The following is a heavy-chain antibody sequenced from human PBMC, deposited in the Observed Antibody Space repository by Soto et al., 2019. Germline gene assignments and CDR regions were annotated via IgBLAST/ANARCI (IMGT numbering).Heavy chain of an antibody. CDR3: ARGYYSGGSCYRPGFDY. V-gene: IGHV4-4*02. D-gene: IGHD2-15*01. CDR2: IYHSGST. J-gene: IGHJ4*02. CDR1: GGSISSSNW. Sequence: PSETLSLTCTVSGGSISSSNWWSWVRQPLGKGLEWIGEIYHSGSTNYNPSLKSRVTISVDKSKNQFSLKLSSVTAADTAVYYYARGYYSGGSCYRPGFDYWGQGTLVTAPQ.